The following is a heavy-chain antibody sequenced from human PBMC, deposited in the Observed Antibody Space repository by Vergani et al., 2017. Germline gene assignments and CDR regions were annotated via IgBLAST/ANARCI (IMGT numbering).Heavy chain of an antibody. J-gene: IGHJ3*02. D-gene: IGHD3-16*01. CDR3: ARGGPGGVYDAFDI. V-gene: IGHV4-59*01. CDR2: IYYSGCT. Sequence: QVQLQESGPGLVKPSETLSLTCTVSGGSISSYYWSWIRQPPGKGLEWIWYIYYSGCTNYNPSLKSRVTISVDTSKNQFSLKLSSVTAADTAVYYCARGGPGGVYDAFDIWGQGTMVTVSS. CDR1: GGSISSYY.